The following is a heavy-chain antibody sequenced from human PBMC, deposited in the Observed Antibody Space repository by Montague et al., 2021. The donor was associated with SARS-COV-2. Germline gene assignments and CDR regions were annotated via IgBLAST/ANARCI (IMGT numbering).Heavy chain of an antibody. Sequence: SETLSLTCTVSGGSISSSSYYWGWIRQPPGKGLEWIGSIYYSESTYYNPSLKSRVTISVDTSKNQFSLKLSSVTAADTAVYHCASPTYYYDSSGSDAFDIWGQGTMVTVSS. CDR2: IYYSEST. CDR1: GGSISSSSYY. J-gene: IGHJ3*02. D-gene: IGHD3-22*01. CDR3: ASPTYYYDSSGSDAFDI. V-gene: IGHV4-39*01.